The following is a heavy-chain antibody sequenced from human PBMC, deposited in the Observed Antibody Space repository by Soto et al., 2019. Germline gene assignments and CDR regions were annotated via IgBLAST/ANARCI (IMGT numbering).Heavy chain of an antibody. CDR1: GFTFSSYG. Sequence: QVQLVESGGGVVQPGRSLRLSCAASGFTFSSYGMHWVRQAPGKGLEWVAIIWYDGSNKYYADSVKGRFTISRDNSKNTLYLQMNSLRAEDTAVYYCARERSSGYRGYWGQGTLVTVSS. CDR3: ARERSSGYRGY. V-gene: IGHV3-33*01. J-gene: IGHJ4*02. CDR2: IWYDGSNK. D-gene: IGHD3-22*01.